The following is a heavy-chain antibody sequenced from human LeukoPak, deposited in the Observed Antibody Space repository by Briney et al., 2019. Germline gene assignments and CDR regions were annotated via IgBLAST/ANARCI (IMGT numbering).Heavy chain of an antibody. J-gene: IGHJ4*02. V-gene: IGHV4-39*01. D-gene: IGHD3-10*01. CDR2: ISYSGST. CDR3: ARRTGYGSGSYFDY. CDR1: GGSISSSSYY. Sequence: SETLSLTCTVSGGSISSSSYYWGWIRQPPGKGLEWIGSISYSGSTYYNLSLKSRVTISVDTSKNQFSLKLSSVAATDTAVYYCARRTGYGSGSYFDYWGQGTLVTVSS.